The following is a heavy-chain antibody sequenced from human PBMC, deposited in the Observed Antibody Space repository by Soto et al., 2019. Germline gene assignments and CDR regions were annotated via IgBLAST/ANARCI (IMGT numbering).Heavy chain of an antibody. CDR2: ISWNSGSI. D-gene: IGHD6-6*01. V-gene: IGHV3-9*01. J-gene: IGHJ6*03. CDR3: AKDAIAAPLDYYYYYMDV. CDR1: GFTFDDYA. Sequence: EVQLVESGGGLVQPGRSLRLSCAASGFTFDDYAMHWVRQAPGKGLEWVSGISWNSGSIGYADSVKGRFTISRDNAKNPLYLQMNRLRAEDTGLYYCAKDAIAAPLDYYYYYMDVWGNGTTFTVAS.